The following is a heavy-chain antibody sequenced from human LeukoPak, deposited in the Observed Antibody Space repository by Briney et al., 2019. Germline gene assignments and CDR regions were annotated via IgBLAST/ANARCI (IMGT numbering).Heavy chain of an antibody. CDR3: AKVGTYSSSWFFDY. CDR1: GFTVSSNY. CDR2: IYSGGST. Sequence: GGSLRLSCAASGFTVSSNYMSWVRQAPGKGLEWVSVIYSGGSTYYADSVKGRFTISRDNSKNTLYLQMNSLRAEDTAVYYCAKVGTYSSSWFFDYWGQGTLVTVSS. D-gene: IGHD6-13*01. J-gene: IGHJ4*02. V-gene: IGHV3-66*01.